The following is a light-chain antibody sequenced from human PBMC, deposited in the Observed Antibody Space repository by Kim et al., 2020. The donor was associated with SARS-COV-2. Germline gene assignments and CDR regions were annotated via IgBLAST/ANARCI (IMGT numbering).Light chain of an antibody. Sequence: QPALTQPASVSGTPGQSITISCIGTSSDVGGYNYVSWYQQYPGRAPQLMIYDVTERPSGVSNRFSGSKSGDTASLTISGLQAEDEAHYFCSSYRSPTTWVFGGGTQLTVL. CDR3: SSYRSPTTWV. CDR2: DVT. V-gene: IGLV2-14*01. CDR1: SSDVGGYNY. J-gene: IGLJ3*02.